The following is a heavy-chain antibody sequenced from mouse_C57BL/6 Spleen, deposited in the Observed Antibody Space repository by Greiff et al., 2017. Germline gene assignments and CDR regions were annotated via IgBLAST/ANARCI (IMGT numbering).Heavy chain of an antibody. CDR3: ANYGSSSWFAY. CDR2: IDPSDSYT. J-gene: IGHJ3*01. Sequence: VKLQEPGAELVKPGASVKLSCKASGYTFTSYWMQWVKQRPGQGLEWIGEIDPSDSYTNYNQKFKGKATLTVDTSSSTAYMQLSSLTSEDSAVDYCANYGSSSWFAYWGQGTLVTVSA. V-gene: IGHV1-50*01. CDR1: GYTFTSYW. D-gene: IGHD1-1*01.